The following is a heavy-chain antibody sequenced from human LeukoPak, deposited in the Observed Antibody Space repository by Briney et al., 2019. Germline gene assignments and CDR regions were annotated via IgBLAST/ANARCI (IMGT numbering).Heavy chain of an antibody. Sequence: SETLSLTCTVSGASMNNYYWNWIRQPAGKRPEWIGRIYTSGSTTYTPSLKSRVSMSVDTSRNQFSLKLSSVTAADTAVYYCARLQRYYDILTGPAQRWFDPWGQGTLVTVSS. D-gene: IGHD3-9*01. CDR3: ARLQRYYDILTGPAQRWFDP. J-gene: IGHJ5*02. V-gene: IGHV4-4*07. CDR1: GASMNNYY. CDR2: IYTSGST.